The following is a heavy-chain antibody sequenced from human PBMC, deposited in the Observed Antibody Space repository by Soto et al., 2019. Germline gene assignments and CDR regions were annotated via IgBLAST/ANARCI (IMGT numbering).Heavy chain of an antibody. CDR3: AREEGYCSGGSCSRGRYYYYGMDV. V-gene: IGHV6-1*01. D-gene: IGHD2-15*01. CDR2: TYYRSKWYN. J-gene: IGHJ6*02. CDR1: GDSVSSNSAA. Sequence: PSQTLSLTCAISGDSVSSNSAAWNWIRQSPSRGLEWLGRTYYRSKWYNDYAVSVKSRITINPDTSKNQFSLQLNSVTPEDTAVYYCAREEGYCSGGSCSRGRYYYYGMDVWGQGTTVTVS.